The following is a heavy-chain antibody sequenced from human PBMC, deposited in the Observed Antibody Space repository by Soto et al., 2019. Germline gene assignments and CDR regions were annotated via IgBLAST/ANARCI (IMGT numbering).Heavy chain of an antibody. CDR2: ISWDGGSA. CDR1: GFAFDDYT. CDR3: TKAGRTGLSPFDS. J-gene: IGHJ4*02. V-gene: IGHV3-43*01. Sequence: GGSLRLSCAASGFAFDDYTMHWVRQPPGKGLEWVSLISWDGGSAYYADSVKGRFTISRDNSKNSLSLQMNSLRTEDTALYYCTKAGRTGLSPFDSWGQGTLVTVSS. D-gene: IGHD2-8*02.